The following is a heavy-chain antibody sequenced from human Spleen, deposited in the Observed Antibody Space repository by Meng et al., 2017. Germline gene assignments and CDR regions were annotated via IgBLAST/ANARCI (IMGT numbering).Heavy chain of an antibody. CDR1: GYTFTSYD. D-gene: IGHD1-26*01. CDR3: ARDLRRVGGSRFDP. V-gene: IGHV1-8*02. CDR2: INPSVGDT. Sequence: ASVKVSCKASGYTFTSYDINWVRQAPGQGLEWMGIINPSVGDTTYAQKFQGRVTMTRNTSISTAYMELSSLRSEDTAVYYCARDLRRVGGSRFDPWGQGTLVTVSS. J-gene: IGHJ5*02.